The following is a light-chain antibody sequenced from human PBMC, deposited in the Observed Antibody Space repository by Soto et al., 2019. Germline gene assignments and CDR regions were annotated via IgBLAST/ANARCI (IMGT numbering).Light chain of an antibody. CDR2: AAS. V-gene: IGKV1-39*01. Sequence: DIQMTQSPSSLSASVGDRVTISCRASQSIRNYVSWYQQKPGTPPKLLIRAASTLQSGVTSRFSGSGSGTDFTLTISSLQIEDFATYFCQQTDSTPQTFGQGTNVEI. CDR3: QQTDSTPQT. J-gene: IGKJ1*01. CDR1: QSIRNY.